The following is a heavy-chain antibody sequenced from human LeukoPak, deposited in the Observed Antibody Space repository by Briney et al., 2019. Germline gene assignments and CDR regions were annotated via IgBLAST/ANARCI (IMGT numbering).Heavy chain of an antibody. CDR2: IYYSGST. CDR1: GGSISSYY. V-gene: IGHV4-59*01. Sequence: SETLSLTCTVSGGSISSYYWSWIRQPPGKGLEWIGYIYYSGSTNYNPSLKSRVTISVDTSKNQFSLKLSSVTAAGTAVYYCARGGGVTVTIFDYWGQGTLVTVSS. CDR3: ARGGGVTVTIFDY. J-gene: IGHJ4*02. D-gene: IGHD4-17*01.